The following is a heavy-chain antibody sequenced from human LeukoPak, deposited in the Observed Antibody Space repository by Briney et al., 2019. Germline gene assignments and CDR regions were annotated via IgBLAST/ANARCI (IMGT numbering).Heavy chain of an antibody. CDR1: GFTFDDYA. CDR3: AKSSGSVRHFYYYYMDV. CDR2: INWNGGST. J-gene: IGHJ6*03. Sequence: GGSLRLSCAASGFTFDDYAMSWVRQAPGKGLEWVSGINWNGGSTGYADSVKGRFTISRDNAKNSLYLQMNSLRAEDTAVYYCAKSSGSVRHFYYYYMDVWGKGTTVTVSS. D-gene: IGHD1-26*01. V-gene: IGHV3-20*04.